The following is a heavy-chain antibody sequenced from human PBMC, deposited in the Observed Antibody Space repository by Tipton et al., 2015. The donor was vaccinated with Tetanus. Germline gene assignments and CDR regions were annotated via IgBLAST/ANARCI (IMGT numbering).Heavy chain of an antibody. V-gene: IGHV4-59*01. CDR1: GGSISSYY. CDR2: IYYSGST. CDR3: ARDGRITMVRGVMGGMDV. J-gene: IGHJ6*02. D-gene: IGHD3-10*01. Sequence: LRLSCTVSGGSISSYYWSWIRQPPGKGLEWIGYIYYSGSTNYNPSLKSRVTISVDTSKNQFSLKLSSVTAADTAVYYCARDGRITMVRGVMGGMDVWGQGTTVTVSS.